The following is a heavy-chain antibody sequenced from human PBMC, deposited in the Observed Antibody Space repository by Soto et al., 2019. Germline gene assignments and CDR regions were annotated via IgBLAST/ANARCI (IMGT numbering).Heavy chain of an antibody. D-gene: IGHD6-6*01. Sequence: QVQLVQSGGEVKKPGASVEVSCRTSGYMLTTYGMSWVRQAPGQGLEWMAWISAYNGNKKYAQKFQGRVTMTTDTSTSTVSMELRNLTSDDTGTYFCARTGGGMAARPLEYWGQGTLVTVSS. CDR2: ISAYNGNK. CDR1: GYMLTTYG. CDR3: ARTGGGMAARPLEY. J-gene: IGHJ4*02. V-gene: IGHV1-18*04.